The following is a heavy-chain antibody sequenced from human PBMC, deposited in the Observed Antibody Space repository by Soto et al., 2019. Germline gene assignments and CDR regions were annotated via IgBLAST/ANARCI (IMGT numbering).Heavy chain of an antibody. CDR1: GYTFTSYG. Sequence: ASVKVSCKASGYTFTSYGISWVRQAPGQGLEWMGWISAYNGNTNYAQKLQGRVTMTTDTSTSTAYMELRSLRSDDTAVYYCASYGPAITIFRVVTTDYWGQGTLANVYS. V-gene: IGHV1-18*01. CDR2: ISAYNGNT. J-gene: IGHJ4*02. D-gene: IGHD3-3*01. CDR3: ASYGPAITIFRVVTTDY.